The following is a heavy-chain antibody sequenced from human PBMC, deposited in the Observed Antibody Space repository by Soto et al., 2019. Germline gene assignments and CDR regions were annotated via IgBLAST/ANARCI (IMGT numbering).Heavy chain of an antibody. J-gene: IGHJ4*02. Sequence: GGSLRLSCAASGFTVISNYMSWVRQAPGKGLEWVSVIYSGGSTYYADSVKGRFTISRDNSKNTLYLQMNSLRSDDTAIYYCAREYCSTTSCYGGDYWGQGTLVTVSS. CDR3: AREYCSTTSCYGGDY. V-gene: IGHV3-53*05. D-gene: IGHD2-2*01. CDR1: GFTVISNY. CDR2: IYSGGST.